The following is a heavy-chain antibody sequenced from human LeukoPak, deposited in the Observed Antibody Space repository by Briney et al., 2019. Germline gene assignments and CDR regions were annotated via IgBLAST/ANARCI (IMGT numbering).Heavy chain of an antibody. CDR1: RFIFSMFS. Sequence: GSLRLSCVASRFIFSMFSMNWVRQAPGKGLEWLSHISGSSSTIHYEDSVKGRFTISRDNAKNSLYLQMNSLRDEDTAVYYCARDLSGTYPFDLWGQGTLVTVSS. J-gene: IGHJ4*02. D-gene: IGHD1-26*01. V-gene: IGHV3-48*02. CDR2: ISGSSSTI. CDR3: ARDLSGTYPFDL.